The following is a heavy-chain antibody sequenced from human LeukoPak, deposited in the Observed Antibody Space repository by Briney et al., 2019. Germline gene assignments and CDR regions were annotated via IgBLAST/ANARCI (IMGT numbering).Heavy chain of an antibody. D-gene: IGHD2-15*01. V-gene: IGHV3-23*01. J-gene: IGHJ4*02. Sequence: GGSLRLSCAASGFTFSSYAMSWVRQAPGKRLEWVSAISDSGGSTYYADSVKGRFTISRDNSKNTLYLQMDSLGADDTAVYYCAKRLYISGTYFDYWGQGTLVTVSS. CDR1: GFTFSSYA. CDR2: ISDSGGST. CDR3: AKRLYISGTYFDY.